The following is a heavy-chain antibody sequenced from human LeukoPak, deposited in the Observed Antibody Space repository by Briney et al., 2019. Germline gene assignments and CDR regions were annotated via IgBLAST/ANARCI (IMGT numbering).Heavy chain of an antibody. D-gene: IGHD3-22*01. Sequence: GGSLRLSCAASGLTFRNFPMHWVRQAPGKGLEWVALIQDDGATTNYADSVRGRFTISRDNSKSTVYLQMNSLKPDDTAVYYCATQSITLVVVISPFDYWGQGTLVTVSS. V-gene: IGHV3-30*02. CDR3: ATQSITLVVVISPFDY. CDR2: IQDDGATT. J-gene: IGHJ4*02. CDR1: GLTFRNFP.